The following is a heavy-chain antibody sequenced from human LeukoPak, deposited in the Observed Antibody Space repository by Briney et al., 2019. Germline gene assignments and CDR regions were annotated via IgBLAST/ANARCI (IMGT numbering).Heavy chain of an antibody. CDR2: ISGSGGTT. Sequence: GGSLRLSCAGSGFTFNSYAMTWVRQAPGKGLKWVSGISGSGGTTYYADSVKGRFTIFRDNSNNTLYLQMNSMRVEDTAVYFCAKGVVDYYDSSGYYPSDLWGQGTLVTVSS. D-gene: IGHD3-22*01. CDR1: GFTFNSYA. CDR3: AKGVVDYYDSSGYYPSDL. V-gene: IGHV3-23*01. J-gene: IGHJ5*02.